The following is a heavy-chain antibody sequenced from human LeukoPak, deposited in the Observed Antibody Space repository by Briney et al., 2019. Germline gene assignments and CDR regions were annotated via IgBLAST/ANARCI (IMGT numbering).Heavy chain of an antibody. J-gene: IGHJ4*02. Sequence: ASVKVSCKASGYTFTSYFMHWVRQAPGQGLEGVGLINPNSGGTNYAQRFQGRVTMTRETSISTAYMQLSGLRSDDSAVYYCPREGLPPVNFDFWGQGALVTVSS. CDR1: GYTFTSYF. CDR3: PREGLPPVNFDF. CDR2: INPNSGGT. D-gene: IGHD4-11*01. V-gene: IGHV1-2*02.